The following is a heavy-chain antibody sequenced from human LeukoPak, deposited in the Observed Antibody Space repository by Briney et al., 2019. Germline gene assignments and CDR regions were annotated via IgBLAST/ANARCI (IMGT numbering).Heavy chain of an antibody. J-gene: IGHJ4*02. D-gene: IGHD3-3*01. CDR3: ARVRFLEWLLGYNYFDY. V-gene: IGHV4-34*01. CDR1: GGSFSGYY. CDR2: INHSGST. Sequence: PSETLSLTCAVYGGSFSGYYWSWIRQPPGKGLEWIGEINHSGSTNYNPSLKSRVTISVDTSKSQFSLKLSSVTAADTAVYYCARVRFLEWLLGYNYFDYWGQGTLVTVSS.